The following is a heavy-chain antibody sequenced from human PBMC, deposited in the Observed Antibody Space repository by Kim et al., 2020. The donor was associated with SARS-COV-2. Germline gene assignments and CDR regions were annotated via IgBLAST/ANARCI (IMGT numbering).Heavy chain of an antibody. V-gene: IGHV3-48*03. CDR1: GFTFSSYE. Sequence: GGSLRLSCAASGFTFSSYEMNWVRQAPGKGLEWVSYISSSGSTIYYADSVKGRFTISRDNAKNSLYLQMNSLRAEDTAVYYCARDAPYDFWSGSQSVYWGQGTLVTVSS. D-gene: IGHD3-3*01. J-gene: IGHJ4*02. CDR3: ARDAPYDFWSGSQSVY. CDR2: ISSSGSTI.